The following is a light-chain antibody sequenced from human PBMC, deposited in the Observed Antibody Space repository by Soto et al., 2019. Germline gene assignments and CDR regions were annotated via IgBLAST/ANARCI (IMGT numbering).Light chain of an antibody. CDR1: QNIFNY. CDR2: DAS. J-gene: IGKJ4*01. CDR3: QQYEDLPLT. V-gene: IGKV1-33*01. Sequence: DVQLTQSPSTLPASVGDRVAITCQATQNIFNYLNWFQQRPGKAPHLLFSDASHLEPGVPSRFSGQRSGTDFTLIINDLQPEDFATYFCQQYEDLPLTFGGGTRVEV.